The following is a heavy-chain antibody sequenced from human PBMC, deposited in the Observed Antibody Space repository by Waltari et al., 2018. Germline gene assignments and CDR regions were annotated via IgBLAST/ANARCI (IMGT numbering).Heavy chain of an antibody. J-gene: IGHJ3*01. Sequence: QVQLHESGPGLVKPSETLSLTCGVSGGSINNYYWSWIRQTPGKGLEWIGYVHYGGSTNYTPSLGGRVTRSLDTSRNQCSLRLQSVTAADTAAYYCARGTAYYRPADVFEFWGQGTTVIVSS. CDR2: VHYGGST. D-gene: IGHD1-26*01. V-gene: IGHV4-59*01. CDR1: GGSINNYY. CDR3: ARGTAYYRPADVFEF.